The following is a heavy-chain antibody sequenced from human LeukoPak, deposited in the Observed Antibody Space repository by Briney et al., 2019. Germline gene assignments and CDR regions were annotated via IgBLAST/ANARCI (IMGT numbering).Heavy chain of an antibody. CDR3: ARYAAAVGPNWLDP. V-gene: IGHV4-59*01. D-gene: IGHD6-13*01. CDR2: IHYTGTI. Sequence: PSETLSLTCTVSGGAISGYYWTWLRKPPGKGLEWIGNIHYTGTIYYNPSLKSRVTISIAMSDNQFSLKLTSVTAADTAVYYCARYAAAVGPNWLDPWGQGTLVTVSS. CDR1: GGAISGYY. J-gene: IGHJ5*02.